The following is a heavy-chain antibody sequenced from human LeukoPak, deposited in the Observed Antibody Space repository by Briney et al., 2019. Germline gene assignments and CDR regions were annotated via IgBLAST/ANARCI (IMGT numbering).Heavy chain of an antibody. CDR1: GGSISSSSYY. D-gene: IGHD7-27*01. J-gene: IGHJ5*02. V-gene: IGHV4-39*01. CDR2: IYYSGST. CDR3: ARTRRDRVPWGWFDP. Sequence: SETLSLTCTVSGGSISSSSYYWGWIRQPPGKGLEWIVSIYYSGSTYYNPSLKSRATISVDTSKTQFLLKLSSVTAAETAVYYCARTRRDRVPWGWFDPWGRGTLVTVSS.